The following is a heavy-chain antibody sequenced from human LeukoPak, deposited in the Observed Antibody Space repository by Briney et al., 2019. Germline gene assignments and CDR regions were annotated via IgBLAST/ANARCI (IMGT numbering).Heavy chain of an antibody. V-gene: IGHV4-4*09. D-gene: IGHD6-13*01. Sequence: SETLSLTCTVSGGSISSYYWSWIRQPPGKRLEWIGYIYTSGSTNYNPSLKSRVTISVDTSKNQFSLKLSSVTAADTAVYYCARRMAAGMTYYYYYYMDVWGKGTTVTVSS. CDR1: GGSISSYY. CDR3: ARRMAAGMTYYYYYYMDV. J-gene: IGHJ6*03. CDR2: IYTSGST.